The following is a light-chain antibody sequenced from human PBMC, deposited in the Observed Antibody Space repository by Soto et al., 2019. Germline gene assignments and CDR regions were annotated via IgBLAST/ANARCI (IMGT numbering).Light chain of an antibody. CDR3: QQYSDSPST. Sequence: EIVLTQSPGTLSLSPGERATLSCRASQSVSSSYLAWYQQKSGQAPRLLLYGASSRATGIPDRFSGSGSGTVFTLTISRLEPEDFAVFYCQQYSDSPSTFAQGTRLEIK. V-gene: IGKV3-20*01. J-gene: IGKJ5*01. CDR1: QSVSSSY. CDR2: GAS.